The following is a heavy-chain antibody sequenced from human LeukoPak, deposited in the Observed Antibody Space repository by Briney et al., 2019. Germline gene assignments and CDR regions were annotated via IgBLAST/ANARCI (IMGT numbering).Heavy chain of an antibody. CDR1: GYTFTSYD. CDR2: MNPNSGNT. J-gene: IGHJ5*02. D-gene: IGHD1-1*01. CDR3: ARAVSLEPTFDP. Sequence: ASVKVSCKASGYTFTSYDINWVRQATGQGLEWMGWMNPNSGNTGYAQKFQGRVTMTRNTSISTAYMELSSLRSEDTAVYYCARAVSLEPTFDPWGQGTLVTVSS. V-gene: IGHV1-8*01.